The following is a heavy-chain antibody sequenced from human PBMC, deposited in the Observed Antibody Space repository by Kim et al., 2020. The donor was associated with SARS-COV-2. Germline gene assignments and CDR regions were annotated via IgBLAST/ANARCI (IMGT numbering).Heavy chain of an antibody. J-gene: IGHJ6*02. CDR3: ARDLGVVTAIPYYYYYGMDV. Sequence: SETLSLTCTVSGYSISSGYYWGWIRQPPGKGLEWIGSIYHSGSTYYNPSLKSRVTISVDTSKNQFSLKLSSVTAADTAVYYCARDLGVVTAIPYYYYYGMDVWGQGTTVTVSS. D-gene: IGHD2-21*02. CDR1: GYSISSGYY. V-gene: IGHV4-38-2*02. CDR2: IYHSGST.